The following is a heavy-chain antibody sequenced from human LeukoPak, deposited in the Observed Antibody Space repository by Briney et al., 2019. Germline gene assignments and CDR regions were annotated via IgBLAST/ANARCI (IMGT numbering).Heavy chain of an antibody. D-gene: IGHD2-15*01. V-gene: IGHV4-30-4*01. CDR3: AREEDCSGGSCHLD. CDR2: IYYSGST. CDR1: GGSISSGDYY. Sequence: SQTLSLTCTVSGGSISSGDYYWSWIRQPPGKGLEWIGYIYYSGSTYYNPSLKSRVTISVDTSKNQFSLKLSSVTAADTAVYYCAREEDCSGGSCHLDWGQGTLVTVSS. J-gene: IGHJ4*02.